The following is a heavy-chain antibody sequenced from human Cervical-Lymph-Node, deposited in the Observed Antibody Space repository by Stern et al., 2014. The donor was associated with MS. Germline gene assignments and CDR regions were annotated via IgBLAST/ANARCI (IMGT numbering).Heavy chain of an antibody. V-gene: IGHV7-4-1*02. CDR3: ARVGDHAN. Sequence: QVQLVQSGSELKKPGASVKISCKTSGYIFTSYAMNWVRQAPGQGLEWMGWLITNTGNPTYAQGLPGRFVFSMDTSVSTAYLQINGLKADDTGVYYCARVGDHANWGQGTLVTVSS. CDR1: GYIFTSYA. D-gene: IGHD3-16*01. J-gene: IGHJ4*02. CDR2: LITNTGNP.